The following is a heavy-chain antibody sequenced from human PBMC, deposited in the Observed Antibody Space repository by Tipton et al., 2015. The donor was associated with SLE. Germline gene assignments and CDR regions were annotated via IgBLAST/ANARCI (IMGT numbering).Heavy chain of an antibody. D-gene: IGHD3-16*01. V-gene: IGHV3-49*04. CDR3: ARVQAYEGFDP. CDR1: GFTFGDYA. J-gene: IGHJ5*02. CDR2: IRAVGYGGTA. Sequence: SLRLSCTASGFTFGDYAMSWVRQAPGKGLEWVGVIRAVGYGGTAQYAASVKGRFTISRDESKSIVYLQMNSLQTEDTAVYYCARVQAYEGFDPWGQGTLVTVSS.